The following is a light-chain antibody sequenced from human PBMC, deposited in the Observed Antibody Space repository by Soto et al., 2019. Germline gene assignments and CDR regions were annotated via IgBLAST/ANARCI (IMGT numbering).Light chain of an antibody. Sequence: QSVLTQPASVSGSPGQSITISCTGTSSDVGGYNYVSWYQQHPGKAPKLMIYEVNKRPSGVPDRFSGSKSGNTASLTVSGLHAEDEADYYCSSYAGSNNHVFGTGTKVTVL. CDR2: EVN. V-gene: IGLV2-8*01. CDR1: SSDVGGYNY. J-gene: IGLJ1*01. CDR3: SSYAGSNNHV.